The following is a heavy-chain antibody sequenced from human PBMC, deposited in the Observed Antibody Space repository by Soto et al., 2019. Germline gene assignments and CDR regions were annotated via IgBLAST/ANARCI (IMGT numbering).Heavy chain of an antibody. CDR1: GYTFTSYG. J-gene: IGHJ6*02. V-gene: IGHV1-18*01. Sequence: ASVKVSCKASGYTFTSYGISWVRQAPGQGLEWMGWIGAYNGNTNYAQKLQGRVTMTTDTSTSTAYMELRSLRSDDTAVYYCARVHHRSIEYRSLSDYYFYGMVVWGQGTTVTVSS. CDR2: IGAYNGNT. D-gene: IGHD6-6*01. CDR3: ARVHHRSIEYRSLSDYYFYGMVV.